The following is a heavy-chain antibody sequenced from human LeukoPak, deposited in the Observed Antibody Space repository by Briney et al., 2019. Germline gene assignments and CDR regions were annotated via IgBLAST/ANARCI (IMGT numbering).Heavy chain of an antibody. Sequence: PSETLSLTCTVSGGSISSSSYYWGWIRQPPGKGLEWIGSIYYSGSTYYNPSLKSRVTISVDTSKNQFSLKLISVTAADTAVYYCARDLITPGHPVSGTFDYWGQGTRVTVSS. V-gene: IGHV4-39*07. CDR3: ARDLITPGHPVSGTFDY. J-gene: IGHJ4*02. CDR2: IYYSGST. D-gene: IGHD3-22*01. CDR1: GGSISSSSYY.